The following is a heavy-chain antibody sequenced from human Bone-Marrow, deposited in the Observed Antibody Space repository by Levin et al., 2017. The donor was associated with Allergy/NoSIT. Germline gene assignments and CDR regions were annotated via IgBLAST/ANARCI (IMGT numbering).Heavy chain of an antibody. CDR2: IYHNGDT. CDR3: ARRGLTTSTNWFDP. V-gene: IGHV4-31*11. J-gene: IGHJ5*02. CDR1: GASIAGGGYY. Sequence: SQTLSLTCEVSGASIAGGGYYWSWVRQHPGTALEYIGQIYHNGDTYYNPSLKSRVSMSLDTSKNHFSLRLKSVTAADTAVYYCARRGLTTSTNWFDPWGQGTLVTVSS. D-gene: IGHD3-10*01.